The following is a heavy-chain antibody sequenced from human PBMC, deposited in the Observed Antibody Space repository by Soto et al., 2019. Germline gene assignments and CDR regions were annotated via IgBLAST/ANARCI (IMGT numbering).Heavy chain of an antibody. CDR3: ATSRISIAVAGETEYYFDY. CDR1: GYIFTGYY. J-gene: IGHJ4*02. CDR2: INRNSGDT. D-gene: IGHD6-19*01. V-gene: IGHV1-2*04. Sequence: ASVKVSCKASGYIFTGYYMHWVRQAPGQGLEWMGWINRNSGDTNYTQKFQGWVTMTRDTSISTAYMELSRLRSDDTAVYYCATSRISIAVAGETEYYFDYWCQGTPVTV.